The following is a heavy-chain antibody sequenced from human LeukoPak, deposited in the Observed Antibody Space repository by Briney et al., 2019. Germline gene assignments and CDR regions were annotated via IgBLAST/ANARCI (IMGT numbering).Heavy chain of an antibody. J-gene: IGHJ4*02. CDR3: ARDKWALPGLPDN. CDR2: IWYDGSNK. V-gene: IGHV3-33*01. Sequence: GGSLRLSCAASGFTFSSYGMHWVRQSPGKGLEWVAVIWYDGSNKYYADSVKGRFTISRDNSKNTLYLQMNSLRVEDTAVYYCARDKWALPGLPDNWGQGTLVTVSS. D-gene: IGHD2-2*01. CDR1: GFTFSSYG.